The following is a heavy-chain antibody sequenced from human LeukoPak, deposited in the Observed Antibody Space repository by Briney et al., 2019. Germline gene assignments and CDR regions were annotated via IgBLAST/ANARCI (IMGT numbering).Heavy chain of an antibody. CDR3: ARESAAGVGVVQH. Sequence: ASVKVSCKASGGTFSSYAISWVRQAPGQGLEWMGGIIPIFGTANYAQKFQGRVTITTDESTSTAYMELSSLRSEDTAAYYCARESAAGVGVVQHWGQGTLVTVSS. CDR2: IIPIFGTA. D-gene: IGHD6-25*01. V-gene: IGHV1-69*05. CDR1: GGTFSSYA. J-gene: IGHJ1*01.